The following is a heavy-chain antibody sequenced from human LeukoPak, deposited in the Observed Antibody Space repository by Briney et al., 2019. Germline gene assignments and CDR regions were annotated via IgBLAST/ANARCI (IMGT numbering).Heavy chain of an antibody. V-gene: IGHV3-66*02. D-gene: IGHD2-15*01. CDR1: GFTVSGSS. J-gene: IGHJ4*02. Sequence: GGSLRLSCAASGFTVSGSSITWVRQPPGQGLEWVSIIYSDDNTYYAVPVKGRFTSSRDNSKFTLYLQMNSLRVEDTAVYYCATRPRGALTSGIWPKDYSGQGTLGTVSS. CDR3: ATRPRGALTSGIWPKDY. CDR2: IYSDDNT.